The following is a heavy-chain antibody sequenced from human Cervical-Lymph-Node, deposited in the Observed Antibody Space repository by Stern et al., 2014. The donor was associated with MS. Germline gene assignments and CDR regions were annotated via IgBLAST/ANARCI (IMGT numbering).Heavy chain of an antibody. CDR2: INPTGGST. Sequence: QVQLVQSGAEVKKPGASVKVSCKASGYTFTSYYMHWVRQAPGQGLEWMGIINPTGGSTNYAQKFQGRLTMTRDTSTSTVYMELSSLRSDDTAVYYCAREVTGHRLGMMDVWGQGTTVTVSS. J-gene: IGHJ6*02. CDR3: AREVTGHRLGMMDV. V-gene: IGHV1-46*01. CDR1: GYTFTSYY. D-gene: IGHD2-21*02.